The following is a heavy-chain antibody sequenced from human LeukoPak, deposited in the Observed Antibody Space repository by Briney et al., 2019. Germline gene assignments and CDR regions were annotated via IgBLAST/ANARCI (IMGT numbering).Heavy chain of an antibody. Sequence: SQTLSLTCAISGDSVSSNSATWNWIRQSPSRGLEWLGRTYYRSKWYNDYAVSVKSRITFNPDTSRNQFSLQLNSVTPEDTAVYFCARGAAVAGRPFEYWGQGTLVTVSS. J-gene: IGHJ4*02. V-gene: IGHV6-1*01. D-gene: IGHD6-19*01. CDR1: GDSVSSNSAT. CDR2: TYYRSKWYN. CDR3: ARGAAVAGRPFEY.